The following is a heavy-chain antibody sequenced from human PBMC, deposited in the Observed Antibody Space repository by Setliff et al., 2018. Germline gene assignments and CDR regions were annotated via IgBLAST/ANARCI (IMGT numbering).Heavy chain of an antibody. V-gene: IGHV3-15*01. D-gene: IGHD2-8*01. CDR1: GLRFSDAW. CDR2: IKSYGSGGTI. Sequence: PSETLSLTCTVSGLRFSDAWVSWVRQAPGKGLEWAGRIKSYGSGGTIDYAAPVEGRFTISRDDSKNTVYLQMSSLKIEDTAVYYCVHNADFIGTFNTWGQGTMVTVSS. J-gene: IGHJ3*01. CDR3: VHNADFIGTFNT.